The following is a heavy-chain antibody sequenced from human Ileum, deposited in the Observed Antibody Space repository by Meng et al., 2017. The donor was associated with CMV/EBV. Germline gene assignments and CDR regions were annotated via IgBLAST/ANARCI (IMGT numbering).Heavy chain of an antibody. D-gene: IGHD1-26*01. CDR3: ARMYSGSCDY. CDR2: IYYSGSI. J-gene: IGHJ4*02. V-gene: IGHV4-39*01. Sequence: GSLRLSCTVSGGSISSSSYYWGWIRQPPRKGLEWIGSIYYSGSIYYNPSLKSRLTISVDTSKNQFSLKLSSVTAADTAVYYCARMYSGSCDYWGQGTLVTVSS. CDR1: GGSISSSSYY.